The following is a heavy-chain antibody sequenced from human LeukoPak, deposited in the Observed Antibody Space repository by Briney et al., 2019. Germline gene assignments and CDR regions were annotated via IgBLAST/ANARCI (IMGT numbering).Heavy chain of an antibody. D-gene: IGHD3-9*01. Sequence: ASVKVSCKASGYTFTSYGISWVRQAPGQGLEWMGWISAYNGNTNYAQKLQGRVTMTTDTSTSTAYMELRSLRSDDTAVYYCARGHIDKKELRYFDWLLPIDYWGQGTLVTVSS. J-gene: IGHJ4*02. CDR2: ISAYNGNT. CDR3: ARGHIDKKELRYFDWLLPIDY. V-gene: IGHV1-18*01. CDR1: GYTFTSYG.